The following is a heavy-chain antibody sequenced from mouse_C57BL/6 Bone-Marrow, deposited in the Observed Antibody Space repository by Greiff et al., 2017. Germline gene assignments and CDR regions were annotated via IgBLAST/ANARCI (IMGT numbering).Heavy chain of an antibody. CDR2: INPSSGYT. CDR1: GYTFTSYW. D-gene: IGHD2-1*01. CDR3: ARSYGNYDYAMDY. Sequence: QVQLQQSGAELAKPGASVKLSCKASGYTFTSYWMHWVKQRPGQGLEWIGYINPSSGYTKYNQKFKDKATLTADKSSSTAYMQLSSLTYDDSAVYYCARSYGNYDYAMDYWGQGTSVTVSS. J-gene: IGHJ4*01. V-gene: IGHV1-7*01.